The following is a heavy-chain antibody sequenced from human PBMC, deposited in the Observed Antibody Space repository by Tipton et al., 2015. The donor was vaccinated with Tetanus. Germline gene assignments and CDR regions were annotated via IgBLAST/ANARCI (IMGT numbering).Heavy chain of an antibody. CDR3: ARGVEFAHYGMDV. V-gene: IGHV1-8*01. CDR1: GYTFNNHD. Sequence: QSGPEVKEPGASVTVSCKASGYTFNNHDIFWVRQATGQGLEWLGWMNPKGGTIGSAQKFQGRFTMTRDTSINTAYMELTSLTSEDTAVYYCARGVEFAHYGMDVWGQGP. J-gene: IGHJ6*02. CDR2: MNPKGGTI.